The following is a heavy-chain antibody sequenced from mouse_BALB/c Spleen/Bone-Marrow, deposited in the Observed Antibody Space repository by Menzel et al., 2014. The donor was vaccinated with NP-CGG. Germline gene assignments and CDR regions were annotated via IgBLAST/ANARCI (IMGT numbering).Heavy chain of an antibody. D-gene: IGHD3-3*01. Sequence: DVMLVESGGGLVKPGGSLKLSCAASGFTFSDYYMYWVRQTPEKRLEWVATISDGGSYTYYPGSVKGRFTISRDNAKNNLYLQMSSLKSEDTAMYYCGRAWFAYWGQGTLVTVSA. J-gene: IGHJ3*01. CDR3: GRAWFAY. V-gene: IGHV5-4*02. CDR2: ISDGGSYT. CDR1: GFTFSDYY.